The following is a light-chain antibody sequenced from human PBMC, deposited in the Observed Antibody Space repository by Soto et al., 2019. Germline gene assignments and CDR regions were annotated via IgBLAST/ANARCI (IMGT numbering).Light chain of an antibody. CDR2: LAS. J-gene: IGKJ5*01. CDR3: QQANSFPIT. Sequence: IQLTQSPSSLSASAGDRATITWRASQDISSYLAWYQQKPGKAPKLLIYLASTLHSGVPSSCSVSGSGTDFTLTISSLQPEDFATYYCQQANSFPITFGQGTRLEIK. V-gene: IGKV1-9*01. CDR1: QDISSY.